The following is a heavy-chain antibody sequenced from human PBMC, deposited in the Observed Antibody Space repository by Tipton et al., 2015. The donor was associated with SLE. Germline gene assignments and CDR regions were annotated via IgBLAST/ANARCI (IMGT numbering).Heavy chain of an antibody. CDR3: ARESYDSWSGYYRGYYFYMDV. Sequence: TLSLTCTVSGDSISSDYYWGWTRQPPGKGLEWIGSIHHRGRTYYSPSHKSRVTISVDTSKNQFSLNLSSVPAADTAVYYCARESYDSWSGYYRGYYFYMDVWDKGSTVTVSS. V-gene: IGHV4-38-2*02. CDR2: IHHRGRT. CDR1: GDSISSDYY. D-gene: IGHD3-3*01. J-gene: IGHJ6*03.